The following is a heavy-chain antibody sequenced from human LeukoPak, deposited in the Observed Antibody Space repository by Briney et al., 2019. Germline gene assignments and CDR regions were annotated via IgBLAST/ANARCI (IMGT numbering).Heavy chain of an antibody. D-gene: IGHD1-26*01. V-gene: IGHV3-23*01. J-gene: IGHJ4*02. CDR3: AKDLWDSGSYLGY. CDR2: ISGSGGST. Sequence: GGSLRLSCAASGFTFSSYAMSWVRQAPGKGLEWVSAISGSGGSTYYADSVKGRFTISRDNSKNTLYLQMNSLRAEDTALYYCAKDLWDSGSYLGYWGQGTLVTVSS. CDR1: GFTFSSYA.